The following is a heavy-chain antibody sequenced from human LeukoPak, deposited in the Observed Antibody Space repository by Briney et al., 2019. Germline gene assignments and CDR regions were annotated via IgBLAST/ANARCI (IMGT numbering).Heavy chain of an antibody. J-gene: IGHJ6*02. CDR1: GFTFSNYG. CDR2: IYSGGST. V-gene: IGHV3-NL1*01. D-gene: IGHD7-27*01. Sequence: PGGSLRLSCAASGFTFSNYGMHWVRQAPGKGLEWVSVIYSGGSTYYADSVKGRFTISRDNSKNTLYLQMNSLRAEDTAVYYCAKETLGYYYYGMDVWGQGTTVTVSS. CDR3: AKETLGYYYYGMDV.